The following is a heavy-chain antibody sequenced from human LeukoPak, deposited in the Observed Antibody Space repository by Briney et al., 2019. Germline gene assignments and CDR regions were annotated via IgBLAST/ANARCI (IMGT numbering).Heavy chain of an antibody. CDR2: MNPNTGNT. J-gene: IGHJ5*02. V-gene: IGHV1-8*01. Sequence: GASVKVSCKASGYTFISYDLNWVRQVPGQGLEWMGWMNPNTGNTGYAQKFQGRVTITRNTSISTAFMELSSLRSEDTAVYYCATAPDSSGYYYRWNWFDPWGQGTLVTVSS. D-gene: IGHD3-22*01. CDR1: GYTFISYD. CDR3: ATAPDSSGYYYRWNWFDP.